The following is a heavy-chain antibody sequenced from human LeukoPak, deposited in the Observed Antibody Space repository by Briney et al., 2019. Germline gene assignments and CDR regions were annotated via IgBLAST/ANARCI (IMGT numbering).Heavy chain of an antibody. CDR1: GGSFSGYY. CDR3: ARSAEQQPAGYFDY. Sequence: PSETLSLTCAVYGGSFSGYYWSWIRQPPGKGLEWIGEINHSGSTNYNPSLKSRVTIPVDTSKNQFSLKLSSVTAADTAVYYCARSAEQQPAGYFDYWGQGTLVTVSS. J-gene: IGHJ4*02. V-gene: IGHV4-34*01. CDR2: INHSGST. D-gene: IGHD6-13*01.